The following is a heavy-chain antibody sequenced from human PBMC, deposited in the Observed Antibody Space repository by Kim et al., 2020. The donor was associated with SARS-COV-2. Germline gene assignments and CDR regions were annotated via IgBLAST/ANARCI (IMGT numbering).Heavy chain of an antibody. Sequence: YSQKSQGRVHITRDTSESTAYMELSSLRSEDTAVYYCARKEGYSSSWLDYWGQGTLVTVSS. V-gene: IGHV1-3*01. D-gene: IGHD6-13*01. CDR3: ARKEGYSSSWLDY. J-gene: IGHJ4*02.